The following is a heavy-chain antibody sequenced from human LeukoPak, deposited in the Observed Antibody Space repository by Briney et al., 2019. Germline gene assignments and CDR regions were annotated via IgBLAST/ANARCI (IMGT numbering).Heavy chain of an antibody. D-gene: IGHD4-17*01. V-gene: IGHV3-48*03. J-gene: IGHJ4*02. CDR2: ISSSGSTI. Sequence: GGSLRLSCAASGFTFSSYEMNWVRQAPGKGLEWVSYISSSGSTIYYADSVKGRFTISRDNAKNSLYLQMNSLRAEDTAVYYCARAQEDDYGDHVPLWYWGQGTLVTVSS. CDR1: GFTFSSYE. CDR3: ARAQEDDYGDHVPLWY.